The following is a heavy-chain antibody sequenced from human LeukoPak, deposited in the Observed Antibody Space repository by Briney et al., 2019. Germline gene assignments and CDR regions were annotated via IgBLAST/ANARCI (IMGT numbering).Heavy chain of an antibody. Sequence: ASVKVSCKASGYSFTSYTIHWVRQAPGQSLEWMGRINAGSGSTKYSEKFQGRVTFTRDTSADTAYMELSSLTSEDTAVFYCAKGAYDTTGNYYFDHWGRGTLVIVSS. CDR1: GYSFTSYT. D-gene: IGHD1-1*01. V-gene: IGHV1-3*01. J-gene: IGHJ4*02. CDR2: INAGSGST. CDR3: AKGAYDTTGNYYFDH.